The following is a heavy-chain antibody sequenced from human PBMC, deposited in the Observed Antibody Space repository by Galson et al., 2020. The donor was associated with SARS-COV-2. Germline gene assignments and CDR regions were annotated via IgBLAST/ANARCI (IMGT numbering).Heavy chain of an antibody. Sequence: SETLSLTCAVYGGSFSGYYWSWIRQPPGKGMEWIGEINHSGSTNYNPSLKSRVTISVDTSKNQFSLKLSSVTAADTAVYYCARRGGVVPAATYYYYYYMDVWGKGTTVTVSS. CDR3: ARRGGVVPAATYYYYYYMDV. J-gene: IGHJ6*03. V-gene: IGHV4-34*01. CDR1: GGSFSGYY. D-gene: IGHD2-2*01. CDR2: INHSGST.